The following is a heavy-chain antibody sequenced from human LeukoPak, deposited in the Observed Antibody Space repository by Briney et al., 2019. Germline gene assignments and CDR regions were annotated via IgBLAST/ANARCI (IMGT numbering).Heavy chain of an antibody. D-gene: IGHD1-7*01. V-gene: IGHV1-2*02. J-gene: IGHJ5*02. Sequence: ASVKLSFKASTYTFSDYYMHWVRQAPGPGLEWMGWISPNSGGTNSAQTFHGRVTMTRDTSISTAYMDLSRLTSDDTAVYYCARETSGTGTGWFDPWGQGTLVTISS. CDR2: ISPNSGGT. CDR3: ARETSGTGTGWFDP. CDR1: TYTFSDYY.